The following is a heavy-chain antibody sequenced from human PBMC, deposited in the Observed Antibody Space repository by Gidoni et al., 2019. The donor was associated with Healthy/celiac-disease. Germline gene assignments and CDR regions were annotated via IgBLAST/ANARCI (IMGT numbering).Heavy chain of an antibody. J-gene: IGHJ5*02. V-gene: IGHV3-64*01. CDR3: ARDYSRPTSPWLEWGDNWFDP. CDR2: ISSNGGST. Sequence: EVQLVESGGGLVQPGGSLRLSCAASGFTFSSYAMHWVRQAPGKGLEYVSAISSNGGSTYYANSVKGRFTISRDNSKNTLYLQMGSLRAEDMAVYYCARDYSRPTSPWLEWGDNWFDPWGQGTLVTVSS. CDR1: GFTFSSYA. D-gene: IGHD6-19*01.